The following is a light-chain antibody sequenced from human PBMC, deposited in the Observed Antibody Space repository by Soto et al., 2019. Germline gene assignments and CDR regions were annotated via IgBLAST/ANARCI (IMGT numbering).Light chain of an antibody. Sequence: AIRMTQSPSSFSASTGDRVTITCRASQGISSYLAWYQQKPGKAPKLLIYAASTLQSGVPSRFSGSGSGTDFTLTISCLQSEDFATYYCQQYYSYPWTFGQGIKVDI. CDR1: QGISSY. CDR3: QQYYSYPWT. V-gene: IGKV1-8*01. J-gene: IGKJ1*01. CDR2: AAS.